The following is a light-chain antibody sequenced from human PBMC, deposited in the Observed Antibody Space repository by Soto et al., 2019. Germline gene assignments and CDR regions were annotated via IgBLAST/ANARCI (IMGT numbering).Light chain of an antibody. J-gene: IGLJ2*01. Sequence: QSVLTQPPSVSGAPGQRVTISCTGSSSNIGAGYDVHWYQQLPGTAPKLLIYGNSNRPSGVPDRFSGSKSGTSASLAITGLRAEDEADYYCQSYDSSLTVHLIFGGGTQLTVL. CDR3: QSYDSSLTVHLI. CDR2: GNS. V-gene: IGLV1-40*01. CDR1: SSNIGAGYD.